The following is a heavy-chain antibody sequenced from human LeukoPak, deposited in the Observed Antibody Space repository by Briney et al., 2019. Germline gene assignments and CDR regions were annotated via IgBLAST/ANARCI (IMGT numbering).Heavy chain of an antibody. V-gene: IGHV4-59*08. J-gene: IGHJ3*02. CDR1: GGSISSYY. D-gene: IGHD3-10*01. CDR2: IYYSGST. CDR3: ARHSYYSI. Sequence: SETLSLTCTVSGGSISSYYWSWSRQPPGKGLEWIGYIYYSGSTNYNPSLKSRVTISVDTSKNQFSLKLSSVTAADTAVYYCARHSYYSIWGQGTMVTVSS.